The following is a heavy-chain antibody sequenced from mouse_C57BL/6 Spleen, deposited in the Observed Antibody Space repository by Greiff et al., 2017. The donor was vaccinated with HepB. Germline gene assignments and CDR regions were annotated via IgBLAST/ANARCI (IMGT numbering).Heavy chain of an antibody. Sequence: EVKLMESGGGLVQPGGSLSLSCAASGFTFTDYYMSWVRQPPGKALEWLGFIRNKANGYTTEYSASVKGRFTISRDTSQSILYLQMNALRAEDSATYYCARYRSNYGYFDVWGTGTTVTVSS. D-gene: IGHD2-5*01. J-gene: IGHJ1*03. CDR1: GFTFTDYY. CDR3: ARYRSNYGYFDV. V-gene: IGHV7-3*01. CDR2: IRNKANGYTT.